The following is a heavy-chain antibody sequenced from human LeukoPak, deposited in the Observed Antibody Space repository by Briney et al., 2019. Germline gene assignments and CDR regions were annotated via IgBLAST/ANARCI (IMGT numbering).Heavy chain of an antibody. D-gene: IGHD6-19*01. CDR2: IYHSGST. J-gene: IGHJ3*02. CDR3: ARRLEYSSGWYGNDAFDI. V-gene: IGHV4-59*08. CDR1: GGSISSYY. Sequence: SETLSLTCTVSGGSISSYYWSWIRQPPGKGLEWIGSIYHSGSTYYNPSLKSRVTISVDTSKNQFSLKLSSVTAADTAVYYCARRLEYSSGWYGNDAFDIWGQGTMVTVSS.